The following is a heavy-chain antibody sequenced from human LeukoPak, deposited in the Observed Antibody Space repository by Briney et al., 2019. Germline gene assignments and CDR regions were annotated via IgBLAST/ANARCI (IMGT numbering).Heavy chain of an antibody. CDR3: TKDGRVASAINRPTYYYGMDV. D-gene: IGHD5-18*01. Sequence: GGSLRLSCAASGFTFGAYTMNWVRQAPGKGLEWVSCIFSRSESIFYADSVKGRFTISRDNADNSLYLQMNSLRAEDTAVYYCTKDGRVASAINRPTYYYGMDVWGQGTTVIVSS. J-gene: IGHJ6*02. CDR2: IFSRSESI. CDR1: GFTFGAYT. V-gene: IGHV3-21*01.